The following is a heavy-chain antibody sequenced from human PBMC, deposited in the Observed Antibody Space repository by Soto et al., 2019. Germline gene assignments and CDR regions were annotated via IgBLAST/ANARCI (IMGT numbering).Heavy chain of an antibody. CDR1: GYSFTSYW. Sequence: GESLKISCKGSGYSFTSYWIGWVRQMPGKGLEWMGIIYPGDSDTRYSPSFQGQVTISADRSISTAYLQWSSLKASDTAMYYCARVASHIYDFWSGSCHPWGQGTLVTVSS. CDR3: ARVASHIYDFWSGSCHP. J-gene: IGHJ5*02. CDR2: IYPGDSDT. V-gene: IGHV5-51*01. D-gene: IGHD3-3*01.